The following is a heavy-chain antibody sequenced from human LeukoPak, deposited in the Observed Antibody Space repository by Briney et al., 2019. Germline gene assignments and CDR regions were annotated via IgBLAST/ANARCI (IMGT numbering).Heavy chain of an antibody. V-gene: IGHV1-69*13. Sequence: SLKVSCKASGGTFSSYAISWVRQAPGQGLEWMGGIMPIFGTANYAQKFQGRVTITADESTSTAYMELSSLRSEDTAVYYCASVRDGYNYFDYWGQGTLVTVSS. CDR1: GGTFSSYA. CDR2: IMPIFGTA. CDR3: ASVRDGYNYFDY. J-gene: IGHJ4*02. D-gene: IGHD5-24*01.